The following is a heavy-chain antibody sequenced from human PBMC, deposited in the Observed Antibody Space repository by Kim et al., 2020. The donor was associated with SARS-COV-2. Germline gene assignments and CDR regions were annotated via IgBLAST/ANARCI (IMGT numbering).Heavy chain of an antibody. D-gene: IGHD3-10*01. CDR1: GGTFSSYA. J-gene: IGHJ6*02. CDR2: IIPIFGTA. CDR3: ARDRGYGSGSHLYYYGMDV. Sequence: SVKVSCKASGGTFSSYAISWVRQAPGQGLEWMGGIIPIFGTANYAQKFQGRVTITADESTSTAYMELSSLRSEDTAVYYCARDRGYGSGSHLYYYGMDVWGQGTTVTASS. V-gene: IGHV1-69*13.